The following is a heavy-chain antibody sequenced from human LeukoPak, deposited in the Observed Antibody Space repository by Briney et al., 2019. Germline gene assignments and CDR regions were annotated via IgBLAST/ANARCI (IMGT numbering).Heavy chain of an antibody. CDR2: INKAGDSI. J-gene: IGHJ5*02. V-gene: IGHV3-48*03. CDR3: ELDSYDRAPSHIWFDP. D-gene: IGHD3-22*01. CDR1: GFTFSTYN. Sequence: PGGSLRLSCVGSGFTFSTYNMNWFRQAPGKGLEWLSYINKAGDSIYYAQSVKGRFTISRDNAKNSLYLQMSSLRVDDTAVYYCELDSYDRAPSHIWFDPWGQGTLVTVSS.